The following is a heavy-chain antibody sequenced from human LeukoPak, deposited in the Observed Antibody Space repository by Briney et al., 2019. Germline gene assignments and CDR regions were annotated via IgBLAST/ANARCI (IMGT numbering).Heavy chain of an antibody. CDR2: ISGGGSTT. D-gene: IGHD6-19*01. Sequence: GGSLRLSCSASGFTFSTYGMSWVRQAPGKGLEWVISISGGGSTTFYADSVKGRFTISRDNSNNMLYLQMTSLRAEDTAVYYCAKGTSTYSSGSFDYWGRGTLVTVSS. J-gene: IGHJ4*02. CDR3: AKGTSTYSSGSFDY. CDR1: GFTFSTYG. V-gene: IGHV3-23*01.